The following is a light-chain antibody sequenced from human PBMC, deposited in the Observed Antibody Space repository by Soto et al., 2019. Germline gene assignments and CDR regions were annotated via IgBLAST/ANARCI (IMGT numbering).Light chain of an antibody. CDR1: QAVSSN. CDR3: QQYNNWPPLT. Sequence: EIVMTQSPATLSVSPGDRATLSCRASQAVSSNLAWYQQKPGQAPRLLMYGASTRATGIPARFSGSGSGTDFTLTISSLQSEDFAVYYCQQYNNWPPLTFGGGTKVEMK. J-gene: IGKJ4*01. CDR2: GAS. V-gene: IGKV3-15*01.